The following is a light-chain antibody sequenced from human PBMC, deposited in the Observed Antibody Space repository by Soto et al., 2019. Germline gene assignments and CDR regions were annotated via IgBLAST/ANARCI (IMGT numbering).Light chain of an antibody. CDR2: GAS. CDR3: QQLATSPLA. V-gene: IGKV3-20*01. Sequence: EIVLTQSPGTLSLSPGERSTLSCRASQSVSSSYLAWYQQKPGQAPRLLIYGASSRATGIPDRFSGSGSGTDFTLTISRLEPEDFAVYYCQQLATSPLAFGQGTRLEIK. CDR1: QSVSSSY. J-gene: IGKJ5*01.